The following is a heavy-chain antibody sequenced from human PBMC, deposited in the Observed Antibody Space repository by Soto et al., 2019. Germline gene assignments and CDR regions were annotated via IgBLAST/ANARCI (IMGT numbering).Heavy chain of an antibody. Sequence: GGSLRLSCEASGFTLTTYTMNWVRQASGKGLEWVSSITSSSGHIYYADSVKGRFTISRDNARNSLYLQMNSLRAEDTAVYYCVRERGLSSFYGMDVWGQGTTVTVSS. CDR1: GFTLTTYT. V-gene: IGHV3-21*01. CDR3: VRERGLSSFYGMDV. J-gene: IGHJ6*02. CDR2: ITSSSGHI. D-gene: IGHD3-10*01.